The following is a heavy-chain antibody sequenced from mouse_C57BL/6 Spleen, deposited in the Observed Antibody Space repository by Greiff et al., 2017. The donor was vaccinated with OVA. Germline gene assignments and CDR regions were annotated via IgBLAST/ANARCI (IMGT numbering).Heavy chain of an antibody. Sequence: VQLQQSGPELVKPGASVKISCKASGYSFTGYYMNWVKQSPEKSLEWIGEINPSTGGTTYNQKFKAKATLTVDKSSSTAYMQLKSLTSEDSAVYYCARESNLDYWGQGTTLTVSS. CDR1: GYSFTGYY. D-gene: IGHD2-5*01. CDR3: ARESNLDY. J-gene: IGHJ2*01. V-gene: IGHV1-42*01. CDR2: INPSTGGT.